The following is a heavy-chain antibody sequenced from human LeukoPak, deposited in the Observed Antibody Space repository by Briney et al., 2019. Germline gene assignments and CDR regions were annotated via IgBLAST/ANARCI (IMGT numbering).Heavy chain of an antibody. V-gene: IGHV3-21*01. J-gene: IGHJ5*02. CDR3: ARGADGVSSNSRGWFDP. CDR1: GFTFSNFA. Sequence: PGGSLRLSCAGSGFTFSNFAVNWVRQAPGKGLEWVSSISTSSSYIYYADSVRGRFTISRDNAKNSLYLQMNSLRAEDTAVYSCARGADGVSSNSRGWFDPWGQGTLVTVSS. D-gene: IGHD2-15*01. CDR2: ISTSSSYI.